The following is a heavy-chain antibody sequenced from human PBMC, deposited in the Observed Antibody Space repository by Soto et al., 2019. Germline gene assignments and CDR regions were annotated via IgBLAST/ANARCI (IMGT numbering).Heavy chain of an antibody. CDR1: GGTFSSYA. D-gene: IGHD3-3*01. Sequence: SVKVSCKASGGTFSSYAISWVRQAPGQGLEWMGGIIPIFGTANYAQKFQGRVTITADESTSTAYMELSSLRSEDTAVYYCARDSHYDFLCGYYYYYYGMDVWGKGPTVTVSS. CDR2: IIPIFGTA. J-gene: IGHJ6*04. V-gene: IGHV1-69*13. CDR3: ARDSHYDFLCGYYYYYYGMDV.